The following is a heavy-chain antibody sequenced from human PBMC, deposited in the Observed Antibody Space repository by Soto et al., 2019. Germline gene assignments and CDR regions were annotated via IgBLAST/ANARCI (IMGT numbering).Heavy chain of an antibody. CDR2: ISSSGSTI. V-gene: IGHV3-11*01. Sequence: QVQLVESGGGLVKPGGSLRLSCAASGFTFSDYYMSWISQAPGKGLEWVSYISSSGSTIYYADSVKGRFTIPRNNAKNSLYLQMNSLRAEDTAVYYCARDRRQLWLSGIDYYGMDVWGQGTTFTVSS. CDR1: GFTFSDYY. D-gene: IGHD5-18*01. J-gene: IGHJ6*02. CDR3: ARDRRQLWLSGIDYYGMDV.